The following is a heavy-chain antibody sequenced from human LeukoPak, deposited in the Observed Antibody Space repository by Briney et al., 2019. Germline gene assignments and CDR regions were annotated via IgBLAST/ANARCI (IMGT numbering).Heavy chain of an antibody. CDR1: GLTFSSYA. CDR3: AKDRGSGWYKIYDY. J-gene: IGHJ4*02. D-gene: IGHD6-19*01. Sequence: GGSLRLSCAASGLTFSSYAMHWVRQAPGKGLEYVSGIKSNGDSTYYADSVKGRFTISRDNSRDTLYLQMNSLRPEDTAVYYCAKDRGSGWYKIYDYWGQGTLVTVSS. V-gene: IGHV3-64*02. CDR2: IKSNGDST.